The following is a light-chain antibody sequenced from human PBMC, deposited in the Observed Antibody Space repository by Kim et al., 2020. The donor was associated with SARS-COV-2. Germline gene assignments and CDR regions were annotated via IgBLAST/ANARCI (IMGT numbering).Light chain of an antibody. CDR3: QAWDSSTAVV. CDR2: QDT. J-gene: IGLJ2*01. V-gene: IGLV3-1*01. CDR1: KLGHKY. Sequence: VSPGQTASITCSGDKLGHKYTSWSQQKPGQSPVLVMYQDTKRPSGIPERFSGSNSGNTATLTISGTQAMDEADYYCQAWDSSTAVVFGGGTQLTVL.